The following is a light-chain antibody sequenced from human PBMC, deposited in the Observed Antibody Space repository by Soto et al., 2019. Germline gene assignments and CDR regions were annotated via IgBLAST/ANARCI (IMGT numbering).Light chain of an antibody. V-gene: IGKV3-15*01. J-gene: IGKJ1*01. Sequence: EIVVTKSPATLSVSQRERATLSCMASQSVSSDLAWYHQKPGQAPRLLIYGASTRATGIPARFSGSGSGTEFTLTIIILQSEDFTLYYCPHSTILPRTFCQGSKVDIK. CDR2: GAS. CDR3: PHSTILPRT. CDR1: QSVSSD.